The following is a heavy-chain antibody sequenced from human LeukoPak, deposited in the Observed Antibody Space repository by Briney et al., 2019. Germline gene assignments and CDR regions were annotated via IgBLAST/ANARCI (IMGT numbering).Heavy chain of an antibody. CDR3: ARTNKIYGDYLKNFDY. J-gene: IGHJ4*02. CDR1: GYTCTGYY. V-gene: IGHV1-2*02. D-gene: IGHD4-17*01. CDR2: MNPNSGGT. Sequence: ASVKVSCKASGYTCTGYYMHWVRKPPGQGLEWMGWMNPNSGGTNYAQKFQSRVTMTRETSISTAYMELSRLRSDDTAVYYCARTNKIYGDYLKNFDYWGQGTLVTVSS.